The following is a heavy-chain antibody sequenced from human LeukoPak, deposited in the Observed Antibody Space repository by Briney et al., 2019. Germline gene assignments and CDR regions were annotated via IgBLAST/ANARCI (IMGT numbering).Heavy chain of an antibody. CDR2: IRSNSDTI. J-gene: IGHJ4*02. Sequence: GGSLRLSCAASGFTFSSYSMNWVRQAPGKGLEWISYIRSNSDTIYYADSVKGRFTISRDNAENSLYLQMSSLRAEDTAVYYCARDPRYSGYGYFDYWGQGTLVTVSS. D-gene: IGHD5-12*01. V-gene: IGHV3-48*01. CDR1: GFTFSSYS. CDR3: ARDPRYSGYGYFDY.